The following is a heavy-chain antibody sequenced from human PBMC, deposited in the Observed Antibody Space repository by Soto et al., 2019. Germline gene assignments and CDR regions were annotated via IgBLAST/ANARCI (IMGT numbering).Heavy chain of an antibody. CDR3: ARLRECSSTSCYLDYYYYYMDV. Sequence: SETLSLTCTVSGGSISSYYWSWIRQPPGKGLKWIGYIYYSGSTNYNPSLKSRVTISVDTSKNQFSLKLSSVTAADTAVYYCARLRECSSTSCYLDYYYYYMDVWGKGTTVTVSS. V-gene: IGHV4-59*08. CDR1: GGSISSYY. J-gene: IGHJ6*03. D-gene: IGHD2-2*01. CDR2: IYYSGST.